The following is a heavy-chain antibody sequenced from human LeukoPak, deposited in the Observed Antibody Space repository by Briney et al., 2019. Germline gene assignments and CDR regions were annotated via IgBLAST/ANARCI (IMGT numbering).Heavy chain of an antibody. CDR3: ARVSSKATVRGLITKKNYYYYYMDV. J-gene: IGHJ6*03. CDR2: IKQDGSEK. Sequence: GGSLRLSCVASGFTFSTYGMSWVRQAPGKGLEWVANIKQDGSEKYYVDSVKGRFTISRDNAKNSLYLQMNSLRAEDTAVYYCARVSSKATVRGLITKKNYYYYYMDVWGKGTTVTISS. CDR1: GFTFSTYG. V-gene: IGHV3-7*01. D-gene: IGHD3-10*01.